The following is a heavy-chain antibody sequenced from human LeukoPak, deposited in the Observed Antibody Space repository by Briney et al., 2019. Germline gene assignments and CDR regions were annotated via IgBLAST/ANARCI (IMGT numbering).Heavy chain of an antibody. V-gene: IGHV4-59*01. Sequence: SETLSLTCTVSGGSISSYYWSWIRQPPGKGLEWIGYIYYSGSTNYNPSLKSRVTISVDTSKNQFSLKLSSVTAADTAVYYCARSYEGGYFDYWGQGTLVTVSS. J-gene: IGHJ4*02. CDR3: ARSYEGGYFDY. D-gene: IGHD5-12*01. CDR1: GGSISSYY. CDR2: IYYSGST.